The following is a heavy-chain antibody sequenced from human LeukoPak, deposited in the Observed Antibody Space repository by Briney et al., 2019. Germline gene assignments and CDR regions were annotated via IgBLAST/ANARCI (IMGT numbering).Heavy chain of an antibody. J-gene: IGHJ4*02. CDR2: IYPGDSDT. D-gene: IGHD6-19*01. Sequence: GESLKISCKVSGCSFSTYWIGWVRQMPGKGLERMGMIYPGDSDTRYSPSFQGQVTFSADKSISTAYLQWSSLKASDTAMYYCARQEQWLGFDYWGQGTLVTVSS. V-gene: IGHV5-51*01. CDR1: GCSFSTYW. CDR3: ARQEQWLGFDY.